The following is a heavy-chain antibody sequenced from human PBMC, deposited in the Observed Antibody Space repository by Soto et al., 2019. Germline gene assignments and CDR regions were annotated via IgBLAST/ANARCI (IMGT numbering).Heavy chain of an antibody. D-gene: IGHD2-15*01. V-gene: IGHV3-30*18. CDR1: GFTFSSYG. CDR2: ISYDGSNK. J-gene: IGHJ6*02. Sequence: QVQLVESGGGVVQPGRSLRLSCAASGFTFSSYGMHWVRQAPGKGLEWVAVISYDGSNKYYADSVKGRFTISRDNSKNTLYMQMNSLRAEDTAVYYCAKEFSCSGGSCYGMDVWGQGTTVTVSS. CDR3: AKEFSCSGGSCYGMDV.